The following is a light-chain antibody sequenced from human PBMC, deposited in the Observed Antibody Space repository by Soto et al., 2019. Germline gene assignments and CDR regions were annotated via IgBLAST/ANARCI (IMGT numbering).Light chain of an antibody. CDR2: GAS. Sequence: EIVLTQSPGTLSLSPGGRATLSCRASQSVRTNYLAWYQQKPGQAPRLLIYGASSRATGIPDRFSGSGSGTDFTLTIRRLEPEDFAVYYCQQYGSSPTFGQGTKVDIK. CDR3: QQYGSSPT. J-gene: IGKJ1*01. CDR1: QSVRTNY. V-gene: IGKV3-20*01.